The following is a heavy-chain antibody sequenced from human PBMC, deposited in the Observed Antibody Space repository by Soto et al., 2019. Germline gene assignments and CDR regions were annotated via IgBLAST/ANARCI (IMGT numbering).Heavy chain of an antibody. J-gene: IGHJ4*02. CDR1: GGSISSSSYY. D-gene: IGHD3-10*01. Sequence: SETLSLTCTVSGGSISSSSYYWGWIRQPPGKGLEWIGSIYYSGSTYYNPSLKSRVTISVDTSKNQFSLTLTSVTAADTAVYYCARHQRFSYDSGIYYNTLFDHWGLGTLVTVSS. CDR3: ARHQRFSYDSGIYYNTLFDH. V-gene: IGHV4-39*01. CDR2: IYYSGST.